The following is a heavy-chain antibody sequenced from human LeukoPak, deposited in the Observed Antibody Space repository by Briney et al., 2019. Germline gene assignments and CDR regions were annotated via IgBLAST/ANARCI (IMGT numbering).Heavy chain of an antibody. Sequence: SVKVSCKASGGTFSSYAISWVRQPPGQGLEWMGGIIPIFGTANYAQKFQGRVTITADESTSTAYMELSSLRSEDTAVYYCARDSITIFGVVTPRRFYFDYWGQGTLVTVSS. V-gene: IGHV1-69*01. J-gene: IGHJ4*02. CDR2: IIPIFGTA. CDR1: GGTFSSYA. D-gene: IGHD3-3*01. CDR3: ARDSITIFGVVTPRRFYFDY.